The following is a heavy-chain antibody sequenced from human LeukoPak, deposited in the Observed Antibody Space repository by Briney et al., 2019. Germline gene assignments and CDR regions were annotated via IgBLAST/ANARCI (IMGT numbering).Heavy chain of an antibody. J-gene: IGHJ4*02. CDR1: GSSISSSSYY. CDR3: AGDAH. CDR2: SYYSGST. V-gene: IGHV4-39*02. Sequence: PSETLSLTCTVSGSSISSSSYYWGWIRQPPGKGLERSGSSYYSGSTYYNPSLTSRVTISVDTSKNQFSLKLSSVTAADTAVYYCAGDAHWGQGTLVTVSS.